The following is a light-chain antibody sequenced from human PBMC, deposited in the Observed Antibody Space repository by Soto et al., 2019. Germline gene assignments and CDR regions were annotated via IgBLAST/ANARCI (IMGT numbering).Light chain of an antibody. CDR2: DVS. V-gene: IGLV2-11*01. Sequence: QSALTQPRSVSGSPGQSVTISCTGTSSDVGGYNYVSWYQQHPGKAPKLMIYDVSKRPSGVPDRFSGSKSGNTASLTISGXXXXXXADYYCCSYAGSYVVFGGGTKLTV. CDR1: SSDVGGYNY. J-gene: IGLJ2*01. CDR3: CSYAGSYVV.